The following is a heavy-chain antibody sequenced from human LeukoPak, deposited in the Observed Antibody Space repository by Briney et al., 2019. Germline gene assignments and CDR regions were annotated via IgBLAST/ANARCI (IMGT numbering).Heavy chain of an antibody. CDR1: GFTFSSYA. CDR3: AKESGSNLYYYSYMDV. V-gene: IGHV3-23*01. J-gene: IGHJ6*03. CDR2: NSGSGGST. Sequence: GGSLRLSCAASGFTFSSYAMSWVRQAPGKGLEWVSGNSGSGGSTYYADSVKGRFTISRDNSKNTLYLQMNSLRAEDTAVYSCAKESGSNLYYYSYMDVWGKGTTVTVSS. D-gene: IGHD6-13*01.